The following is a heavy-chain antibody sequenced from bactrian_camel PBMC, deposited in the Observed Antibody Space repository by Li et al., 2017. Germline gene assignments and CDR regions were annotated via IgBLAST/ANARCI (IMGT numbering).Heavy chain of an antibody. Sequence: HVQLVESGGGSVQAGGSLRLSCTTSATSSYAFGTECMGWFRQAPGKEREGVSCISPGGDSTYYTDPVKGRFTISQDIAEKTVYLEMNNLVPEDTATYYCAADRPRCSEGWLQWSDYRKDLGYWGPGTQVTVS. V-gene: IGHV3S1*01. D-gene: IGHD4*01. CDR2: ISPGGDST. J-gene: IGHJ6*01. CDR3: AADRPRCSEGWLQWSDYRKDLGY. CDR1: SYAFGTEC.